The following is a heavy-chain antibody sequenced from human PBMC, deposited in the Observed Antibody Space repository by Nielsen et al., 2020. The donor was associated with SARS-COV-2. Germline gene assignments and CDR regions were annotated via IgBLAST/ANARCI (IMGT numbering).Heavy chain of an antibody. V-gene: IGHV3-9*01. D-gene: IGHD6-13*01. CDR3: ATGAAAGTGNYYCGMDV. Sequence: SLKISCAASGFPFDDYAMHLVRQAPGKGLELVSGISWNSGSIGYADSVKGRFTISRDNAKNSLYLQMNSLRAEDTALYYCATGAAAGTGNYYCGMDVWGQGTTVAVSS. CDR1: GFPFDDYA. J-gene: IGHJ6*02. CDR2: ISWNSGSI.